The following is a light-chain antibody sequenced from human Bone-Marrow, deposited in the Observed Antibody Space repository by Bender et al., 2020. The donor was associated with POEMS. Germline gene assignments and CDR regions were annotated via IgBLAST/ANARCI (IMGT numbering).Light chain of an antibody. V-gene: IGLV2-18*02. CDR2: EVS. CDR1: SSDVGSYNR. Sequence: QSVLTQPPSVSGSPGQSVTISCTGTSSDVGSYNRVSWYQQPPGTAPRLMIYEVSHRPSGVPDRFSGSKSGNTASLTISGLQAEDEADYYCGSYTSTSTYVFGTGTKVTVL. J-gene: IGLJ1*01. CDR3: GSYTSTSTYV.